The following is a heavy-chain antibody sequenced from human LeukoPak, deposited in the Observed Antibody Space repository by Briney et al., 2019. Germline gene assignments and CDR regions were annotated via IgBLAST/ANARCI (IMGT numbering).Heavy chain of an antibody. CDR2: IYTSGST. J-gene: IGHJ4*02. V-gene: IGHV4-61*02. CDR3: ARASYSYDISGWVPFDY. CDR1: GNSISSGDNY. Sequence: SETLSLTCTVSGNSISSGDNYWSWIRQPAGKGLEWIGRIYTSGSTTYNPSLKSRVSISGDTPENQFSLRLSSVTAADTAVYYCARASYSYDISGWVPFDYWGQGTLVTVSS. D-gene: IGHD3-22*01.